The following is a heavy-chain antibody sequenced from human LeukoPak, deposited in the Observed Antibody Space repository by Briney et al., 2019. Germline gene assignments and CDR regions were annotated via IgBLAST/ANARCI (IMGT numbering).Heavy chain of an antibody. Sequence: SETLSFTCAVSGYSISSGYYWGWIRQPPGKGLEWIGSIYHSGSTYYNPSLKSRVTISVDTSKNQFSLKLSSVTAADTAVYYCAHPEHDAFDIWGQGTMVTVSS. V-gene: IGHV4-38-2*01. CDR1: GYSISSGYY. D-gene: IGHD1-14*01. CDR2: IYHSGST. J-gene: IGHJ3*02. CDR3: AHPEHDAFDI.